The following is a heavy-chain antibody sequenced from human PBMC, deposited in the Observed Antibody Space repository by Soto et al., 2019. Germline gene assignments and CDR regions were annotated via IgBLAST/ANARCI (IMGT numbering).Heavy chain of an antibody. Sequence: SLRLSCPVSGFTFSSYEMNWVRQAPGKGLEWVSYIGTSGKTIYYADSVRGRFTISRDNAKNSLYLQMNSLRAEDTAVYFCARDPAIYSGKFDYGLDVWGRGTTVTVSS. CDR2: IGTSGKTI. V-gene: IGHV3-48*03. CDR1: GFTFSSYE. D-gene: IGHD4-4*01. CDR3: ARDPAIYSGKFDYGLDV. J-gene: IGHJ6*02.